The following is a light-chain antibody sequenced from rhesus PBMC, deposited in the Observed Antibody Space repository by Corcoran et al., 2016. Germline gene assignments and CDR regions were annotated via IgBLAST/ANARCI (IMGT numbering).Light chain of an antibody. CDR2: DAS. V-gene: IGKV1-28*02. J-gene: IGKJ2*01. CDR1: QGIGRY. CDR3: LQHNSYPYS. Sequence: DIQMTQSPSSLSASVGDTVTITCRASQGIGRYLNWFQQKPGRAPKLLVYDASRLGSGVPSRLSGSGSWTDFTLTISILQPEDFGTYSCLQHNSYPYSFGQETKVEIK.